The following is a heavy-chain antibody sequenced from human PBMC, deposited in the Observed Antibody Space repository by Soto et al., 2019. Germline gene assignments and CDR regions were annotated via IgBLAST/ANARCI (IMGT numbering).Heavy chain of an antibody. CDR1: GFSVSNIH. CDR3: ARGVDLDY. D-gene: IGHD3-10*01. V-gene: IGHV3-53*01. CDR2: IDSGVRA. J-gene: IGHJ4*02. Sequence: GGSLRLSCAASGFSVSNIHMSWVRQAPNKGLEWVPVIDSGVRAYYADSVKGRFTISTDNSKNTLHLQMNSLRAEDSAVYYCARGVDLDYWGQGTLVTVSS.